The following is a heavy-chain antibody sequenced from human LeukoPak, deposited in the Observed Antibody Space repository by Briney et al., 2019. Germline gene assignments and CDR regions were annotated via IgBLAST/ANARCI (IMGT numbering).Heavy chain of an antibody. D-gene: IGHD1-14*01. V-gene: IGHV3-21*01. J-gene: IGHJ4*02. CDR1: GFSFSTYY. CDR3: ARENHGSFDC. Sequence: RSGGSLRLSCAASGFSFSTYYVNWVRQAPGKGLEWVSCISSSSTYIYYADSVRGRFAISRDNAKNSLYLQMNSLRAEDTAVYYCARENHGSFDCWGQGSLVTVSS. CDR2: ISSSSTYI.